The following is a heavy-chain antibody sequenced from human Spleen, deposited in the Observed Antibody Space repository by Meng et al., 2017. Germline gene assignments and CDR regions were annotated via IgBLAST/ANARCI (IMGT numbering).Heavy chain of an antibody. CDR2: INTNTGNP. V-gene: IGHV7-4-1*02. D-gene: IGHD3-22*01. CDR3: ARMYYYDSSGYSSPYYYYYGMDV. Sequence: ASVKVSCKASGYTFTSYAMNWVRQAPGQGLEWMGWINTNTGNPTYAQGFTGRFVFPLDTSVSTAYLQISSLKAEDTAVYYCARMYYYDSSGYSSPYYYYYGMDVWGQGTTVTVSS. CDR1: GYTFTSYA. J-gene: IGHJ6*02.